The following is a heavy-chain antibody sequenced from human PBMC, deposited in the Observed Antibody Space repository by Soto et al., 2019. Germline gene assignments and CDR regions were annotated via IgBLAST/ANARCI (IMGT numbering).Heavy chain of an antibody. CDR1: GYTLTELS. Sequence: ASVKVSCKVSGYTLTELSMHWVRQTPGKGLEWMGGFDPEDGETIYAQKFQGRVTMTEDTSTDTAYMELSSLRSEDTAVYYCATVAGTTHPLGRLLNYYYMDVWGKGTTVTVSS. V-gene: IGHV1-24*01. J-gene: IGHJ6*03. D-gene: IGHD1-7*01. CDR3: ATVAGTTHPLGRLLNYYYMDV. CDR2: FDPEDGET.